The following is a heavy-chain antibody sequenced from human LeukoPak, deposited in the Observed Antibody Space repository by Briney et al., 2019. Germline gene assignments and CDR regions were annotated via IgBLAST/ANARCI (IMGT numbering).Heavy chain of an antibody. J-gene: IGHJ4*02. V-gene: IGHV4-59*08. CDR3: ARRGDYFDY. CDR2: IYYSGSS. Sequence: SETLSLTCTVSGGSISSYYLSWIRQPPGKGLEWIGYIYYSGSSNYNPSLKSRATISIDTSKNQFSLKPSSVTAADTAVYYCARRGDYFDYWGQGTLVTVSS. CDR1: GGSISSYY.